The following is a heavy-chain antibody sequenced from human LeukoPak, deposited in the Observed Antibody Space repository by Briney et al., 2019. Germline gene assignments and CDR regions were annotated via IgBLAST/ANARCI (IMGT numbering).Heavy chain of an antibody. CDR3: ARVPRIQLWSTNPPFDY. J-gene: IGHJ4*02. D-gene: IGHD5-18*01. CDR1: GYTFTSYY. Sequence: ASVKVSCKASGYTFTSYYMHWVRQAPGQGLEWMGIINPSGGSTSYAQKFQGRVTMTRDTSTSTVYMELSSLRSEDTAVYYCARVPRIQLWSTNPPFDYWGQGTLVTVSS. CDR2: INPSGGST. V-gene: IGHV1-46*01.